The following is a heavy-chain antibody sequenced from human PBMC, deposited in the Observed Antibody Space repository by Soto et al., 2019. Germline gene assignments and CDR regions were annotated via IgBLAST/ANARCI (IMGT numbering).Heavy chain of an antibody. V-gene: IGHV3-74*01. CDR2: INSDGSTI. CDR1: GFNFSPFW. Sequence: PGGSLRLSCAASGFNFSPFWMHWVRQAPGKGLVWVSHINSDGSTIVYADSVKGRFTISRDNAKNTLYLQMNSLRAEDTGVYYCARDLGVALATLPLDYWGQGTLVTVS. CDR3: ARDLGVALATLPLDY. J-gene: IGHJ4*02. D-gene: IGHD2-15*01.